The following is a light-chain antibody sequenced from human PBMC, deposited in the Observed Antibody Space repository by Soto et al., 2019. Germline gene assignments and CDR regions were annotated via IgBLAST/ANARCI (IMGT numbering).Light chain of an antibody. J-gene: IGLJ1*01. CDR1: SSDVGGYNY. Sequence: QSALTQPRSVSGSHGQSVTISCTGTSSDVGGYNYVSRYQQHPGKAPKVMIYDVSERASGVPDRFSGSRSGNTSSLTISGLQAEDEADYYCCSYAGSPRYVFGTGTK. V-gene: IGLV2-11*01. CDR3: CSYAGSPRYV. CDR2: DVS.